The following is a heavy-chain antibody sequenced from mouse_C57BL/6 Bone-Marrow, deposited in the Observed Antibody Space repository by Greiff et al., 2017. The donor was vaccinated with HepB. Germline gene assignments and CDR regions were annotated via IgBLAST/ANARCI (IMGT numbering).Heavy chain of an antibody. CDR1: GYTFTSYW. Sequence: QVQLQQPGTELVKPGASVKLSCKASGYTFTSYWIHWVIQRPGQGLEWIGNINPRNGGTDYSEKFKSKATLTVDKSSSTAYMQLSSLSSEESAAYYCARGWLPYAMDYWGQGTSVTVSA. CDR3: ARGWLPYAMDY. V-gene: IGHV1-53*01. D-gene: IGHD2-3*01. J-gene: IGHJ4*01. CDR2: INPRNGGT.